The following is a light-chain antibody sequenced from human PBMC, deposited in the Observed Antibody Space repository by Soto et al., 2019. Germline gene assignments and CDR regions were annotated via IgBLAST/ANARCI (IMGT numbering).Light chain of an antibody. V-gene: IGKV1-5*03. J-gene: IGKJ4*01. CDR1: QSISSW. CDR2: KAS. CDR3: QQYDSYPLT. Sequence: DIQMTQSPSTLSASVGDRVTITCRASQSISSWLAWYQHKPGKAPNLLIYKASSLESGVPSRFSGSGSGTEFTLTVSSLQPDDLGTYDCQQYDSYPLTFGGGTKVEIK.